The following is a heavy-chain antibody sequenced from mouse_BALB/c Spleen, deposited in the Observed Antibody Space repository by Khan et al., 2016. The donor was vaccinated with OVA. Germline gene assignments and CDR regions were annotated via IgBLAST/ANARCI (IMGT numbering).Heavy chain of an antibody. Sequence: QVQLKQSGPGLVAPSQSLSITCTVSGFSLTNYGISWVRQPPGKGLEWLGVVWGDGNTNYHSALRSRLSISKDNSKSQVFLKLNSLQTYDTATYYCAKFYYGGVSNWYFDVWGAGTTVTVSS. CDR2: VWGDGNT. D-gene: IGHD1-1*02. J-gene: IGHJ1*01. CDR1: GFSLTNYG. CDR3: AKFYYGGVSNWYFDV. V-gene: IGHV2-3*01.